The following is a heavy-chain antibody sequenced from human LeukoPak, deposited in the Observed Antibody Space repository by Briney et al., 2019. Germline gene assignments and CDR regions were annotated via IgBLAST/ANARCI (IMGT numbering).Heavy chain of an antibody. CDR1: GYTFTSYG. CDR3: ARDQEGAFFGVVENWFDP. J-gene: IGHJ5*02. CDR2: ISAYNGKT. Sequence: ASVKVSCKASGYTFTSYGINWVRQAPGHGLEWMGCISAYNGKTNFAQKFQGRVTMTTDTSTSTAYMELRSLRSDDTALYYCARDQEGAFFGVVENWFDPWGQGTLVTVSS. V-gene: IGHV1-18*01. D-gene: IGHD3-3*01.